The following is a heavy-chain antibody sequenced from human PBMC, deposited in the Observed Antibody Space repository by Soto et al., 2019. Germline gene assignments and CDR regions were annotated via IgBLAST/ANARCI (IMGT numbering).Heavy chain of an antibody. CDR1: GYTFINYY. Sequence: QVQLVQSGAEVKKPGASVKVSCKASGYTFINYYMHWVRQAPGQGLEWMGIINPNGGSTTYAQKFQCRVTLTRDTSTNTVNMELSSLRSEDTAVYYCAREKWLVRRNDPFDIWGQGTMVTVSS. J-gene: IGHJ3*02. D-gene: IGHD6-19*01. V-gene: IGHV1-46*01. CDR2: INPNGGST. CDR3: AREKWLVRRNDPFDI.